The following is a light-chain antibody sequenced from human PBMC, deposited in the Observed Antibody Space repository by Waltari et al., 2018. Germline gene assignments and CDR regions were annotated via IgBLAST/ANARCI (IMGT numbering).Light chain of an antibody. Sequence: QSVLTQPPSVSGAPGQRVTIPFAGNCSNIGAGYDTHCSQQLPRAAPKLLIFDHSNRPLGVPDRFSGSKSGTSVSLVITGLQAEDEADYYCQSYDSSLSAWVFGGGTKLTVL. CDR2: DHS. CDR3: QSYDSSLSAWV. V-gene: IGLV1-40*01. J-gene: IGLJ3*02. CDR1: CSNIGAGYD.